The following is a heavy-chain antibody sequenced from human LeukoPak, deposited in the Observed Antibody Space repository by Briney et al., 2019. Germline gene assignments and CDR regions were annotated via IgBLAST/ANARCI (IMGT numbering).Heavy chain of an antibody. CDR2: IRYDGSNK. CDR3: AKVTFNYYDSSGYPVY. CDR1: GFTFSSYG. D-gene: IGHD3-22*01. J-gene: IGHJ4*02. V-gene: IGHV3-30*02. Sequence: GGSLRLSCAASGFTFSSYGMHWVRQAPGKGLEWVAFIRYDGSNKYYADSVKGRFTISRDNSKNTLYLQMNSLRAEDTAVYYCAKVTFNYYDSSGYPVYWGQGTLVTVSS.